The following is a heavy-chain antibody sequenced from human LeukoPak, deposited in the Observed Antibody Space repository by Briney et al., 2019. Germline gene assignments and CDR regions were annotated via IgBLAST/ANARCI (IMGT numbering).Heavy chain of an antibody. Sequence: SETPSLTCTVSGGSISSSSYYWGWIRQPPGQGLEWIGTIYYSGSTYYNPSLKSRVTISVDTSKNQFSLKLSSVTAADTAVYYCARYVLSAAGTSLWGQGTLVTVSS. D-gene: IGHD6-25*01. J-gene: IGHJ4*02. V-gene: IGHV4-39*01. CDR3: ARYVLSAAGTSL. CDR2: IYYSGST. CDR1: GGSISSSSYY.